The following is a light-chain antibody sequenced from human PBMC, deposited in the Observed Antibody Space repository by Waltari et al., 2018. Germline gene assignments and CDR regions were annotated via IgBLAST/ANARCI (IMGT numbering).Light chain of an antibody. J-gene: IGLJ3*02. V-gene: IGLV3-25*03. Sequence: SYEVTQPPSVSVSPGQTARTTCSGDELPKQFAYWYQQKPGQAPLLVIYKDTERPSGIPVLCSGSSSVTTVTLTISGVQAEDEADYDCQSADSSGTYLVFGGGTKLTVL. CDR1: ELPKQF. CDR2: KDT. CDR3: QSADSSGTYLV.